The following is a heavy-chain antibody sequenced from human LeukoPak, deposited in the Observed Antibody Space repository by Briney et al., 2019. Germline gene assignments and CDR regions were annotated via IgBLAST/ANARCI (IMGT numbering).Heavy chain of an antibody. Sequence: ASVKVSCKASGYTFTSYDINWVRQATGQGLEWMGWMNPNSGNTGYAQKFQGRVTMTRNTSISTAYMELSSLRSEDTAVYYCARGRSRPWIQLYYYYMDVWGQGTLVTVS. D-gene: IGHD5-18*01. CDR3: ARGRSRPWIQLYYYYMDV. CDR1: GYTFTSYD. J-gene: IGHJ6*03. V-gene: IGHV1-8*01. CDR2: MNPNSGNT.